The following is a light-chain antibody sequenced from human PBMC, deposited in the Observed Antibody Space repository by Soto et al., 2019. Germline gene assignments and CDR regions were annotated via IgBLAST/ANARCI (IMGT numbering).Light chain of an antibody. Sequence: SYELPQPPSVSVAPGQTARIPCGGNNIGRKSAHWYQQKPGQAPVLVVYDDSDRPSGIPERFSGSNSGNTATLTISRVEAGDEADYYCQVWDSSSDHPNWVFGGGTKLTVL. CDR3: QVWDSSSDHPNWV. CDR1: NIGRKS. V-gene: IGLV3-21*02. CDR2: DDS. J-gene: IGLJ3*02.